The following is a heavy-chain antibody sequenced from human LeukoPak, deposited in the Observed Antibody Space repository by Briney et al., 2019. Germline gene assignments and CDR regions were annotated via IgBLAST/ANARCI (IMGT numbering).Heavy chain of an antibody. CDR2: INHSGST. Sequence: SETLSLTCAVYGGSFSGYYWSWIRQPPGKGLEWIGEINHSGSTNYNPSLKSRVTISVDTSKNQFSLKLSSVTAADTAVYYCARATDYSNYGPFDYWGQGTLVTVSS. V-gene: IGHV4-34*01. CDR3: ARATDYSNYGPFDY. J-gene: IGHJ4*02. CDR1: GGSFSGYY. D-gene: IGHD4-11*01.